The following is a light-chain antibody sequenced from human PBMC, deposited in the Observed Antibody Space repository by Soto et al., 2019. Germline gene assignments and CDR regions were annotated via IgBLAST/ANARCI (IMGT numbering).Light chain of an antibody. Sequence: QSVLTQLPSASGTPGQRVIISCSGSSSNIGSNTIDWYQQLPRTAPKLLIYSNIQRPSGVPDRFSGSKSGSSASLAISGLHSEDEADYFCAAWDDSLNAWVFGGGTKLTVL. CDR3: AAWDDSLNAWV. CDR2: SNI. J-gene: IGLJ3*02. V-gene: IGLV1-44*01. CDR1: SSNIGSNT.